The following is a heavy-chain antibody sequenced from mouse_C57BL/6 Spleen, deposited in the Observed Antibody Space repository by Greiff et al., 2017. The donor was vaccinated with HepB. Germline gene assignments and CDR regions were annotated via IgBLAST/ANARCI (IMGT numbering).Heavy chain of an antibody. V-gene: IGHV5-4*01. CDR1: GFTFSSYA. J-gene: IGHJ2*01. CDR2: ISDGGSYT. Sequence: EVQGVESGGGLVKPGGSLKLSCAASGFTFSSYAMSWVRQTPEKRLEWVATISDGGSYTYYPDNVKGRFTISRDNAKNNLYLQMSHLKSEDTAMYYCARDGGGSSGYGAFDYWGQGTTLTVSS. CDR3: ARDGGGSSGYGAFDY. D-gene: IGHD3-2*02.